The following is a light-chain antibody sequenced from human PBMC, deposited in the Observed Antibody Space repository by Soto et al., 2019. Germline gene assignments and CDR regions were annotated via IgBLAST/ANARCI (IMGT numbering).Light chain of an antibody. Sequence: EIVLTQSPGTLSLSPGERATLSCRASQSVSSSYVACDQQKPGQAPRHLIYGASSRATGVPDRFSGSGSGTDFPLTISRLEPEDFAVYYCQQYGSSPPRTFGQGTKVEIK. CDR1: QSVSSSY. CDR3: QQYGSSPPRT. J-gene: IGKJ1*01. V-gene: IGKV3-20*01. CDR2: GAS.